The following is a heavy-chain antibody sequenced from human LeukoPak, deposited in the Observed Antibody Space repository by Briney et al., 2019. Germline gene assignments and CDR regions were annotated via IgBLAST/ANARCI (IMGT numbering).Heavy chain of an antibody. V-gene: IGHV3-9*01. D-gene: IGHD2/OR15-2a*01. CDR1: GFTFDDYA. J-gene: IGHJ4*02. CDR2: ISWNSDSI. CDR3: AKDSLGTT. Sequence: GGSLRLSCAASGFTFDDYAMHWVRQAPGKGLEWVSGISWNSDSIGYADSVKGRFTISRDNAKNSLYLQMNSLRAEDTALYYCAKDSLGTTWGQGTLVTVSS.